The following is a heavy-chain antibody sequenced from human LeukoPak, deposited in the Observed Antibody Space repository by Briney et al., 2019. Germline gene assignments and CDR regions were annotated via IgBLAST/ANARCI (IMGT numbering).Heavy chain of an antibody. J-gene: IGHJ5*02. CDR1: GGSISSSSYY. CDR3: ARVRLYSSGWYSNWFDP. V-gene: IGHV4-39*07. D-gene: IGHD6-19*01. CDR2: IYYSGST. Sequence: SETLSLTCTVSGGSISSSSYYWGWIRQPPGKGLEWIGSIYYSGSTYYNPSLKSRVTISVDTSKNQFSLKLSSVTAADTAVYYCARVRLYSSGWYSNWFDPWGQGTLVTVSS.